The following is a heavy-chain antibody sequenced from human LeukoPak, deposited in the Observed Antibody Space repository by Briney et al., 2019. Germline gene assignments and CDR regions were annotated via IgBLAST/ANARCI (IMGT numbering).Heavy chain of an antibody. V-gene: IGHV3-30*02. J-gene: IGHJ4*02. CDR3: AKGDDSSGYFDFDY. Sequence: PGGSLRLSCAASGFTFSSYGMHWVRQAPGKGLEWVAFIRYDGSNKYYADSVKGRFTISRDNSKNTLYLQMNSLRAEDTAVYYCAKGDDSSGYFDFDYWGQGTLVTVSS. CDR1: GFTFSSYG. D-gene: IGHD3-22*01. CDR2: IRYDGSNK.